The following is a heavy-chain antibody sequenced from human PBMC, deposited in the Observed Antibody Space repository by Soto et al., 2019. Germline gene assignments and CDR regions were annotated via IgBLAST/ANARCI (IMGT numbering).Heavy chain of an antibody. CDR3: ARGRSRIAVAGGVLGRRVDY. J-gene: IGHJ4*02. D-gene: IGHD6-19*01. CDR1: GGSFSGYY. V-gene: IGHV4-34*01. Sequence: QVQLQQWGAGLLKPSETLSLTCAVYGGSFSGYYWSWIRQPPGKGLEWIGEINHSGSTNYNPSLKSRVTISVDTSKNQFSLKLSSVTAADTAVYYCARGRSRIAVAGGVLGRRVDYWGQGTLVTVSS. CDR2: INHSGST.